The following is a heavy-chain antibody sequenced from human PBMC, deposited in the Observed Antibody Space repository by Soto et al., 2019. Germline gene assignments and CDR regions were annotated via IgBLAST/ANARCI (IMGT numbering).Heavy chain of an antibody. J-gene: IGHJ6*03. CDR2: IKQDGSEK. Sequence: GGSLRLSCAASGFTFSSYWMSWVRQAPGKGLEWVANIKQDGSEKYYVDSVKGRFTISRDNAKNSLYLQMNSLRAEDTAVYYCARLSMVVVPAAIDYYYYYMDVWGKGTTVTVSS. CDR3: ARLSMVVVPAAIDYYYYYMDV. V-gene: IGHV3-7*01. D-gene: IGHD2-2*01. CDR1: GFTFSSYW.